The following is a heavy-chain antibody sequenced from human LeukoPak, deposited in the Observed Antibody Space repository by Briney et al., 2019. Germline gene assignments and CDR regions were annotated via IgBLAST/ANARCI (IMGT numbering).Heavy chain of an antibody. CDR3: AKRVPYTSSSVYFDY. Sequence: GGSLRLSCAASGFTFSSDGMSWVRQAPGKGLEWVSSISDDGRSTYYADSVKGRFTIPKDNSKNTMYLQMNNLRAEDTAIYYCAKRVPYTSSSVYFDYWGQGTLVTVSS. J-gene: IGHJ4*02. CDR2: ISDDGRST. V-gene: IGHV3-23*01. D-gene: IGHD6-6*01. CDR1: GFTFSSDG.